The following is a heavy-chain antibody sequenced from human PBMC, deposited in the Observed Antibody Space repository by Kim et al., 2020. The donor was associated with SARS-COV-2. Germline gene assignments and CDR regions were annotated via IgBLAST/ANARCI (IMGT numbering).Heavy chain of an antibody. Sequence: GGSLRLSCAASGFTFSSYAMSWVRQAPGKGLEWVSAISGSGGSTYYADSVKGRFTISRDNSKNTLYLQMNSLRAEDMAVYYCAKESASIAAAGTGCDYYGLDVWGQGTTVTVSS. J-gene: IGHJ6*02. CDR3: AKESASIAAAGTGCDYYGLDV. CDR1: GFTFSSYA. D-gene: IGHD6-13*01. V-gene: IGHV3-23*01. CDR2: ISGSGGST.